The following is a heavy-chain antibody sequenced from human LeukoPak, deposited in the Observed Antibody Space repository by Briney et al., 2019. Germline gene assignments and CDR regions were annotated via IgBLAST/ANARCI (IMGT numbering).Heavy chain of an antibody. CDR3: ARSNGYNYGYD. Sequence: GESLKISCKGSGYRFTSYWIGWVRQMPGKSLEWMGIIYPADSDTRYSPSFQGQVTISADKSISTAHLQWSSLKASDTAMYYCARSNGYNYGYDWGQGTLVTVSS. V-gene: IGHV5-51*01. D-gene: IGHD5-18*01. CDR1: GYRFTSYW. J-gene: IGHJ4*02. CDR2: IYPADSDT.